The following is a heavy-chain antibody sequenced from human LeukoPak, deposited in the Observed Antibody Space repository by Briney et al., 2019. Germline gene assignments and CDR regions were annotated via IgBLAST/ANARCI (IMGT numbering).Heavy chain of an antibody. Sequence: PGGSLRLSCAASGFTFSSYGMHWVRQAPGKGLEWVAVISYDGSNKYYADSVKGRFTISRDNSKNTLYLQMNSLRAEDTAVYYCAKDRIAVAGFDYWGQGTLVTVSS. CDR1: GFTFSSYG. V-gene: IGHV3-30*18. CDR2: ISYDGSNK. CDR3: AKDRIAVAGFDY. J-gene: IGHJ4*02. D-gene: IGHD6-19*01.